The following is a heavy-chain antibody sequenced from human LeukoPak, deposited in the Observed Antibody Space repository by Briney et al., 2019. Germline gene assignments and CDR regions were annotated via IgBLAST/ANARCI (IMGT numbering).Heavy chain of an antibody. CDR2: ISYDGSNK. CDR3: AKERSSSPIFDY. CDR1: GFTFNNYG. D-gene: IGHD6-6*01. V-gene: IGHV3-30*18. Sequence: GGSLRLSCAASGFTFNNYGMHYVRQAPGKGLEWVAVISYDGSNKYYADSVKGRFTISRDNSKNTLYLQMNSLRAEDTAVYYCAKERSSSPIFDYWGQGTLVTVSS. J-gene: IGHJ4*02.